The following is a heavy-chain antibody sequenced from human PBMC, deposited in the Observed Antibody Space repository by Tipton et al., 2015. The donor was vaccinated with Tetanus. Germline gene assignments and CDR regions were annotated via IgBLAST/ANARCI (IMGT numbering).Heavy chain of an antibody. V-gene: IGHV5-51*01. CDR1: GHRFTSQW. D-gene: IGHD5-24*01. Sequence: QLVQSGAELKKPGESLRISCKGSGHRFTSQWIGWVRQMPGEGLEWMGIIYPGDSDTRISPSFEGQVTMSADKSINTAYLYWSSLKAADTAMYYCARRSRDGHTWDNFDIWGQGTMVTVSS. J-gene: IGHJ3*02. CDR2: IYPGDSDT. CDR3: ARRSRDGHTWDNFDI.